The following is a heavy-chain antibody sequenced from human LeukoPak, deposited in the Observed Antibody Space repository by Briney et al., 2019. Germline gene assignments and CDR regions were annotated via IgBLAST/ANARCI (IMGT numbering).Heavy chain of an antibody. CDR2: ISAYNGNT. Sequence: GASVKVSCKASGYTFTSYGISWVRQAPGQGLEWMGWISAYNGNTNYAQKLRGRVTMTTDTSTSTAYMELRSLRSDDTAVYYCAREKRGYCTNGVCWGYDYWGQGTLVTVSS. D-gene: IGHD2-8*01. V-gene: IGHV1-18*01. J-gene: IGHJ4*02. CDR1: GYTFTSYG. CDR3: AREKRGYCTNGVCWGYDY.